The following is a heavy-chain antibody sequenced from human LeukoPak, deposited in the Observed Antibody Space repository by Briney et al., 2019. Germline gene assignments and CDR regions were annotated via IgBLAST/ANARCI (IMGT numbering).Heavy chain of an antibody. V-gene: IGHV3-73*01. Sequence: PGGSLRLSCAASGFTFSGSAMHWVRQASGKGLEWVGRIRSKANSYATAYAASVKGRFTISRDDSKNTAYLQMNSLKTEDTAVYYCTRQNSSGSFDYWGQGTLVTVSS. CDR1: GFTFSGSA. CDR2: IRSKANSYAT. D-gene: IGHD3-22*01. CDR3: TRQNSSGSFDY. J-gene: IGHJ4*02.